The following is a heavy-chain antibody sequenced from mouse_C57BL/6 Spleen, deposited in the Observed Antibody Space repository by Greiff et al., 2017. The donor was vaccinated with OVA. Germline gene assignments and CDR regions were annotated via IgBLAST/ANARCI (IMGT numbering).Heavy chain of an antibody. CDR2: INPGSGGT. V-gene: IGHV1-54*01. CDR3: ARWAQLGRYFDY. J-gene: IGHJ2*01. Sequence: QVQLQQSGAELVRPGTSVKVSCKASGYAFTNYLIEWVKQRPGQGLEWIGVINPGSGGTNYNEKFKGKATLTADKSSSTAYMQLSSLTSEDSAVYFCARWAQLGRYFDYWGQGTTLKVSS. D-gene: IGHD4-1*02. CDR1: GYAFTNYL.